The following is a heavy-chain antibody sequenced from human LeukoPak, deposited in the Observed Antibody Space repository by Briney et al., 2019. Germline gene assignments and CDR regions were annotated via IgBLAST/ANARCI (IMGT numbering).Heavy chain of an antibody. CDR2: INPNSGGT. CDR1: GYTFTGYY. J-gene: IGHJ4*02. D-gene: IGHD2-15*01. Sequence: ASVKVSCKASGYTFTGYYMHWVRQAPGQGLEWMGRINPNSGGTNYAQKFQGRVTMTRDTSISTAYMELSRLRSDDTAVYYCARAPTDRYCSGGSWYSFYYFDYWGQGTLVTVSS. V-gene: IGHV1-2*06. CDR3: ARAPTDRYCSGGSWYSFYYFDY.